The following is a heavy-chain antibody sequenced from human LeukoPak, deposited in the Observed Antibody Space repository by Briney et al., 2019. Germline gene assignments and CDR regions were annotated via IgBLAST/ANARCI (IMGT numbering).Heavy chain of an antibody. CDR2: ISANGGEK. D-gene: IGHD3-3*01. Sequence: PGGSLRLSCAASGFTFSIYAMNWVRQAPGKGLEWVSSISANGGEKHYADSVKGRFTISRDNSKNTLYLQINNPRVEDTAVYYCAKRYYDFPLDYWGQGTLVTVSS. V-gene: IGHV3-23*01. J-gene: IGHJ4*02. CDR1: GFTFSIYA. CDR3: AKRYYDFPLDY.